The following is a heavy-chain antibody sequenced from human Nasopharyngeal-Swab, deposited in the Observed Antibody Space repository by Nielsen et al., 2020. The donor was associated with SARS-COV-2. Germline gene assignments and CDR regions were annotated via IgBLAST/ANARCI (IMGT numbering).Heavy chain of an antibody. D-gene: IGHD5-12*01. CDR2: IYSGGST. J-gene: IGHJ4*02. Sequence: GGSLRLSCAASGFTVSSNYMSWVRQAPGKGLEWVSVIYSGGSTYYADSVKGRFTISRDNSKNALYLQMNSLRAEDTAVYYCAKYRYSGYAPGDYWGQGTLVTVSS. CDR3: AKYRYSGYAPGDY. CDR1: GFTVSSNY. V-gene: IGHV3-66*01.